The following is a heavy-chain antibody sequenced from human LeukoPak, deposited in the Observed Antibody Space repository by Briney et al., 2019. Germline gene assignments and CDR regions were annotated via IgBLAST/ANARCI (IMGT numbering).Heavy chain of an antibody. J-gene: IGHJ4*02. CDR3: ARGRYSSGGAPDY. D-gene: IGHD6-19*01. V-gene: IGHV1-2*02. CDR2: INPNSGGT. Sequence: ASVKVSCKASGYTFTSYGISWVRQAPGQGLEWMGWINPNSGGTNYAQKFQGRVTMTRDTSISTAYMELSSLRSEDTAVYYCARGRYSSGGAPDYWGQGTLDTVSS. CDR1: GYTFTSYG.